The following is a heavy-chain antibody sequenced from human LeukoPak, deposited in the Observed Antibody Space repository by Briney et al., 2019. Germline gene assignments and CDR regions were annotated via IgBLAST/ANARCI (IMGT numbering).Heavy chain of an antibody. CDR3: AKDLLYLAATLDY. D-gene: IGHD2-15*01. CDR2: ISGSGGCT. J-gene: IGHJ4*02. Sequence: PGGSLRLSCAASGFTFSSYAMSWVRQAPGKWLEWVSAISGSGGCTYYADSVKGRFTISRDNSKNTLYLQMNSLRAEDTAVYYCAKDLLYLAATLDYWGQGTLVTVSS. CDR1: GFTFSSYA. V-gene: IGHV3-23*01.